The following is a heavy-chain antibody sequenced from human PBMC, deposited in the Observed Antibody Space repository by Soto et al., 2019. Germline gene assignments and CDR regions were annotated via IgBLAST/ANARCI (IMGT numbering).Heavy chain of an antibody. Sequence: GGSLRLSCVVPGSIFIGYGMHWVRQAPGKGLEWVAVIWHDGSEIYYADSVKGRFTISRDNSKNTLYLQMNSLRAEDTAVYYCARGVDYDYVWGSYRPKTHFDYWGQGTLVTVSS. V-gene: IGHV3-33*01. CDR2: IWHDGSEI. J-gene: IGHJ4*02. CDR1: GSIFIGYG. D-gene: IGHD3-16*02. CDR3: ARGVDYDYVWGSYRPKTHFDY.